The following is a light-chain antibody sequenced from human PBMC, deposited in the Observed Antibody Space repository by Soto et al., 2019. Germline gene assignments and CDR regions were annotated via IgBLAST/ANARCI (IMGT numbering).Light chain of an antibody. CDR1: QSVSNSY. J-gene: IGKJ4*01. CDR3: QQYGSSPPVT. CDR2: GPS. Sequence: EIVLTQSPGTLSLSPGERATLSCRASQSVSNSYLAWYQQKPGQAPRLLIYGPSSRATGIPDRFSGSGSGTDFTLTISRLEPEDFAVYYCQQYGSSPPVTFGGGIKVEIK. V-gene: IGKV3-20*01.